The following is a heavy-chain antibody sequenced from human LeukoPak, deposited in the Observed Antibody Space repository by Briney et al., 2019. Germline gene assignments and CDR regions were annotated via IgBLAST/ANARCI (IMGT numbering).Heavy chain of an antibody. J-gene: IGHJ6*03. CDR1: GFTVSSNF. V-gene: IGHV3-66*02. CDR2: LFSGGRT. Sequence: GGSLRLSCAASGFTVSSNFMSWFRQAPGKGLEWVSLLFSGGRTHYADSVKGRFTISRDNAKNTIYLQMNSLRAEDTAVYYCARGRNYDFWSGYMGYYYYMDVWGKGTTVTVSS. CDR3: ARGRNYDFWSGYMGYYYYMDV. D-gene: IGHD3-3*01.